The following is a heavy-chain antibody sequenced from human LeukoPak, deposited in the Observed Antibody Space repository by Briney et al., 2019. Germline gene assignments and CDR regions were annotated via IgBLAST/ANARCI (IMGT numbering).Heavy chain of an antibody. CDR1: GFTFNNYA. V-gene: IGHV3-53*01. D-gene: IGHD3-22*01. Sequence: GGSLRLSCAASGFTFNNYAMSWVRQAPGKGLEWVSVIYSGGSTYYADSVKGRFTISRDNSKNTLYLQMNSLRAEDTAVYYCARTYYYDSSGYYLYYFDYWGQGTLVTVSS. J-gene: IGHJ4*02. CDR3: ARTYYYDSSGYYLYYFDY. CDR2: IYSGGST.